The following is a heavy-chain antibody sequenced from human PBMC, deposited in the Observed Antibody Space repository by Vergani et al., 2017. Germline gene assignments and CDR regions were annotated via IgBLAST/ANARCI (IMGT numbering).Heavy chain of an antibody. D-gene: IGHD6-6*01. CDR1: GGPFSIYT. CDR3: ARERWTEYSSSGLDY. Sequence: QVQLVQSGAEVKKPGSSVKVSCKASGGPFSIYTISWVRQAPGQGLEWMGRIIPILGIANYAQKFQGRVTITADKSTSTVYMELSSLRSEDTAVYYCARERWTEYSSSGLDYWGQGTLVTVSS. CDR2: IIPILGIA. J-gene: IGHJ4*02. V-gene: IGHV1-69*08.